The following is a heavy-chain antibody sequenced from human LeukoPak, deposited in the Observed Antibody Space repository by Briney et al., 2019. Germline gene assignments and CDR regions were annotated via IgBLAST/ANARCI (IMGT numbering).Heavy chain of an antibody. J-gene: IGHJ6*02. CDR1: GGSISSGGYY. D-gene: IGHD1-26*01. V-gene: IGHV4-31*03. Sequence: SQTLSLTCTVSGGSISSGGYYWSWIRQHPGKGLEWIGYIYYSGSTYYNPSLKSRDTISVDTSKNQFSLKLSSVTAADTAVYYCARAGESRYYYGMDVWGQGTTVTVSS. CDR2: IYYSGST. CDR3: ARAGESRYYYGMDV.